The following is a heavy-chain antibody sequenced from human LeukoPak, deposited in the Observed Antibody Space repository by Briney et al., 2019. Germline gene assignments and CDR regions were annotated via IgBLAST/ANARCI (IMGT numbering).Heavy chain of an antibody. V-gene: IGHV3-23*01. Sequence: GGSLRLSCAASGFTFSSYAMSWVRQAPGKGLEWVSAISGSGGSTYYADSVKGRFTISRDNSKNTLYLQMNSLRAEDTAVYYCAKDGQYRLLYTWFDPWGQGTLVTVSS. CDR2: ISGSGGST. J-gene: IGHJ5*02. CDR3: AKDGQYRLLYTWFDP. CDR1: GFTFSSYA. D-gene: IGHD2-2*02.